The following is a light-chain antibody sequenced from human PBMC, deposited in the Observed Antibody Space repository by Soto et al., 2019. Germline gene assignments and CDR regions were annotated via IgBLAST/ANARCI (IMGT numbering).Light chain of an antibody. CDR1: SSNIGAGYD. J-gene: IGLJ2*01. CDR3: QSYDSSLSGSV. Sequence: QSVLTQPPSVSGAPGQRVTISCTGDSSNIGAGYDVHWYQQLPGAAPKLLIYGNTNRPSGVPDRFSASKSGASASLAITGLQAEDEADFYCQSYDSSLSGSVFGGGTQLTVL. CDR2: GNT. V-gene: IGLV1-40*01.